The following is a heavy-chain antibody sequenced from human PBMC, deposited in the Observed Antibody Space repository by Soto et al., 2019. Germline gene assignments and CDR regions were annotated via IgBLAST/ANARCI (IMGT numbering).Heavy chain of an antibody. CDR2: INAGNGNT. V-gene: IGHV1-3*01. D-gene: IGHD6-19*01. Sequence: ASVKVSCKASGYTFTSYAMHWVRQAPGQRLEWMGWINAGNGNTKYSQKFQGRVTITRDTSASTAYMELRSLRSDDTAVYYCARIRIAVAGTDWHYYYYGMDVWGQGTTVTRLL. CDR1: GYTFTSYA. J-gene: IGHJ6*02. CDR3: ARIRIAVAGTDWHYYYYGMDV.